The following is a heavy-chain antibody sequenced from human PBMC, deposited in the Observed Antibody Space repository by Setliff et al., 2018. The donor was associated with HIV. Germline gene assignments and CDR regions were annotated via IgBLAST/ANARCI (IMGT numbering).Heavy chain of an antibody. J-gene: IGHJ4*02. D-gene: IGHD6-19*01. V-gene: IGHV1-2*02. CDR2: INPNSGGT. Sequence: ASVKVSCKASGYTFTGYYMHWVRQAPGRGLEWMGWINPNSGGTNYAQKFQGRVTMTRDTSISTAYMELSRLRSDDTAVYYCARDGGYSSGWDFDYWGQGTLVTVSS. CDR3: ARDGGYSSGWDFDY. CDR1: GYTFTGYY.